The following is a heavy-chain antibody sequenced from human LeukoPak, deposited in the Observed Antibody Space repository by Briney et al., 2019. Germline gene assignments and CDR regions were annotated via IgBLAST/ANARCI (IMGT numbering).Heavy chain of an antibody. CDR3: AKDAITIFFPPHDY. CDR2: IFGSGGST. J-gene: IGHJ4*02. CDR1: GFTFSSYA. D-gene: IGHD3-9*01. V-gene: IGHV3-23*01. Sequence: GGSLRLSCAASGFTFSSYAMYWVRQAPGKGLEWVSGIFGSGGSTHYADSVKGRFTISRDNSKNTLYLQMKGLRAEDTAVYYCAKDAITIFFPPHDYWGQGTLVTVSS.